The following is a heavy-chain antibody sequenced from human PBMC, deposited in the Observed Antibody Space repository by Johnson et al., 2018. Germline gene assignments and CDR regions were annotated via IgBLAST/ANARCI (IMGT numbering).Heavy chain of an antibody. Sequence: VRLVESGGGVVQPGRSLRLSCAASGFTFSTYGMHWVRQAPGKGLEWVAIISYDGSNKYYADSVKGRFTLSRDNSKNTLYLQMNSLRAEDTAGYYCAKGYYYDSSGYDGRAFDIWGQGTMVTVSS. CDR3: AKGYYYDSSGYDGRAFDI. J-gene: IGHJ3*02. CDR1: GFTFSTYG. CDR2: ISYDGSNK. D-gene: IGHD3-22*01. V-gene: IGHV3-30*18.